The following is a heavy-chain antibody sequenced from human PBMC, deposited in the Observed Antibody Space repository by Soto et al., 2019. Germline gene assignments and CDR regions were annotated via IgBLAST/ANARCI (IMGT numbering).Heavy chain of an antibody. Sequence: SETLSLTCTVSVGSVTSDEDYLTWIRQSPGKGLEWIGYISNSWSTGYNPSLKTRLSMSVDRSKNQFTLRLTSVTAADTAVYFCATERGSTYGYFDNWGQGTQVTASS. J-gene: IGHJ4*02. V-gene: IGHV4-30-4*01. CDR1: VGSVTSDEDY. CDR3: ATERGSTYGYFDN. D-gene: IGHD5-18*01. CDR2: ISNSWST.